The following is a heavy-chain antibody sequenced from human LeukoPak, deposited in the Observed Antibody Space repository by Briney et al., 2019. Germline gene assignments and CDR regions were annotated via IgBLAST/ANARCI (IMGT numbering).Heavy chain of an antibody. D-gene: IGHD3-9*01. J-gene: IGHJ6*02. Sequence: PGGSLRLSCAASGFTFSSYSMNWVRQAPGKGLEWVSSISSSSSYIYYADSVKGRFTISRDNAKNSLYLQMNSLRAEDTAVYYCARDLGYDILTAYYYYGMDVWGQGTTVTVSS. CDR3: ARDLGYDILTAYYYYGMDV. CDR1: GFTFSSYS. CDR2: ISSSSSYI. V-gene: IGHV3-21*01.